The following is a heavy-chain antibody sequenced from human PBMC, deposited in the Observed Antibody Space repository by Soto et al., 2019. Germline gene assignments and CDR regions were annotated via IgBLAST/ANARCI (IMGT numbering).Heavy chain of an antibody. CDR2: IIPIFGTA. D-gene: IGHD3-22*01. J-gene: IGHJ6*02. Sequence: SVKVSCKASGGTFSSYAISWVRQAPGQGLEWMGGIIPIFGTANYAQKFQGRVTITADESTSTAYMELSSLRSEDTAVYYCARNRAVITKTTFYYYYGMDVWGQVTTVTVS. CDR1: GGTFSSYA. CDR3: ARNRAVITKTTFYYYYGMDV. V-gene: IGHV1-69*13.